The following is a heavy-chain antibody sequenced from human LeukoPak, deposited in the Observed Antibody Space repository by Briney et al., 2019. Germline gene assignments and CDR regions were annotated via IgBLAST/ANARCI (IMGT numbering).Heavy chain of an antibody. Sequence: SETLSLTCTASGGSISSYYWSWIRQPAGKGLEWIGRIYTSGSTNYNPSLKSRVTMSVDTSKNQFSLKLSSVTAADTAVYYCARDHQFEGMAAAGTDYWGQGTLVTVSS. CDR3: ARDHQFEGMAAAGTDY. J-gene: IGHJ4*02. CDR1: GGSISSYY. D-gene: IGHD6-13*01. V-gene: IGHV4-4*07. CDR2: IYTSGST.